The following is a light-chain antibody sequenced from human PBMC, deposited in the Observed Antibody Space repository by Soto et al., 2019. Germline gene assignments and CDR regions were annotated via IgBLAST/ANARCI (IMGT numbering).Light chain of an antibody. J-gene: IGLJ3*02. CDR2: DVT. Sequence: QSALTQPPSASGSPGQSVTISCTGASSDVGGNNLVSWYQHHPGKAPRLMIYDVTQRPSGVPDRFSGSKSGNTASLTVSGLQVDDEAYDSCSSYAGSSLTVAFGGWTQLTVL. V-gene: IGLV2-8*01. CDR1: SSDVGGNNL. CDR3: SSYAGSSLTVA.